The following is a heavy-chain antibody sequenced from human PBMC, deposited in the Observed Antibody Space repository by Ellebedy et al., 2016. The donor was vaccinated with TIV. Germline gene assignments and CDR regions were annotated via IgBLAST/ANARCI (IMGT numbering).Heavy chain of an antibody. CDR2: IDSTSRAL. V-gene: IGHV3-23*05. J-gene: IGHJ5*02. CDR3: ARRPGSGRLGWFDP. Sequence: PGGSLRLSCAASGFTFSIYAMSWVRQAPGKGLEWVSAIDSTSRALSYAESVQGRFAASRDNSKNTLFLQMNSLRAEDTAIYYCARRPGSGRLGWFDPWGRGTLVTVSS. CDR1: GFTFSIYA. D-gene: IGHD3-10*01.